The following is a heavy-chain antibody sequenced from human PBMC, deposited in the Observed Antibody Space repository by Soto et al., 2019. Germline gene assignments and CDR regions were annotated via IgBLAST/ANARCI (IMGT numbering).Heavy chain of an antibody. Sequence: QPGGSLRLSCAASGVTFSSYGIHWVRQAPGKGLEWVAVISYDGRNKYYADSVKGRFTISRDNSKNTLYLQMNSLRTEDTAVYYCAGNYYDSGGYYFDWFDPWGQGTLVTVSS. CDR1: GVTFSSYG. V-gene: IGHV3-30*03. D-gene: IGHD3-22*01. J-gene: IGHJ5*02. CDR3: AGNYYDSGGYYFDWFDP. CDR2: ISYDGRNK.